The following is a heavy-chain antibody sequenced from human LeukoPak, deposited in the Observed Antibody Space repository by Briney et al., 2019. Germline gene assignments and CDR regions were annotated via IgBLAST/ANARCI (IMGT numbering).Heavy chain of an antibody. J-gene: IGHJ4*02. CDR1: GGSISSGDYY. V-gene: IGHV4-30-4*08. CDR2: IYYSGST. CDR3: AREKGGSYLFDY. D-gene: IGHD1-26*01. Sequence: SETLSLTCTVSGGSISSGDYYWSWIRQPPGKGLEWIGYIYYSGSTYYNPSLKSRVTLSVDTSKNQFSLKLSSVTAADTAVYYCAREKGGSYLFDYWGQGTLVTVSS.